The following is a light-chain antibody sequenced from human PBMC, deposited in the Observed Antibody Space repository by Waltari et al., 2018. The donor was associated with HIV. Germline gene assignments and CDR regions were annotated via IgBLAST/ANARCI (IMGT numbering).Light chain of an antibody. CDR3: QQAYTFPYT. Sequence: DVQMTQSPSSVSASVGDTVDFSCRASQSISMWLIWYQQKAGKAPKLLIYAASSLQLGVPPRFNGTVSGRDFNLTIKSLQPEDSATYFCQQAYTFPYTFGQGTKLEIK. CDR1: QSISMW. V-gene: IGKV1-12*01. J-gene: IGKJ2*01. CDR2: AAS.